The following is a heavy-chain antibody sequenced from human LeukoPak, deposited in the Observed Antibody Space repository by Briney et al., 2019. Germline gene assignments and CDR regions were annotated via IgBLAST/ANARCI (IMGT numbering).Heavy chain of an antibody. CDR1: GYTFTSYG. V-gene: IGHV1-18*01. CDR3: ARDPGRWYYDSSGYLY. J-gene: IGHJ4*02. CDR2: ISAYNGNT. Sequence: ASVKVSCKASGYTFTSYGISWVRQAPGQGLEWMGWISAYNGNTNYAQKLQGRVTMTTDTSTSTAYMELRSLRSDDTAVYYCARDPGRWYYDSSGYLYWGQGTLVTVSS. D-gene: IGHD3-22*01.